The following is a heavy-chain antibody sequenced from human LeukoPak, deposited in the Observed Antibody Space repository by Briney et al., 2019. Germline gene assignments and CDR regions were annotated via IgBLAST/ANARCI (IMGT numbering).Heavy chain of an antibody. V-gene: IGHV3-7*01. Sequence: GGSLRLSCAASGFTFSSYWMSWVRQAPGKGLEWVANIKQDGSEKYYVDSVKGRFTISRDNAKNSLYLQMNSLRAEDTAVYYCARDSGFSGTQRGEYWGQGTLVTVSS. D-gene: IGHD6-6*01. CDR2: IKQDGSEK. J-gene: IGHJ4*02. CDR1: GFTFSSYW. CDR3: ARDSGFSGTQRGEY.